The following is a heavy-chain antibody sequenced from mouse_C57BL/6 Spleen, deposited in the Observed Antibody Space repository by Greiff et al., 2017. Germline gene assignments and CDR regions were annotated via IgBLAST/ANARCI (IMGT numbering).Heavy chain of an antibody. V-gene: IGHV5-17*01. CDR3: ARPDYYGSSYPFAY. CDR1: GFTFSDYG. D-gene: IGHD1-1*01. J-gene: IGHJ3*01. CDR2: ISSGSSTI. Sequence: EVMPVESGGGLVKPGGSLKLSCAASGFTFSDYGMHWVRQAPEKGLEWVAYISSGSSTIYYADTVKGRFTISRDNAKNTLFLQMTSLRSEDTATYYCARPDYYGSSYPFAYWGQGTLVTVSA.